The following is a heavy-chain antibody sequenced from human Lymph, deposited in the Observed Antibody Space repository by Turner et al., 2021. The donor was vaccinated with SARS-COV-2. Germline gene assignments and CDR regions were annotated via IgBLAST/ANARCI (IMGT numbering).Heavy chain of an antibody. CDR3: ARETVNNWVDP. Sequence: QVQLQESGPRLVKPLETLSLTCTVSGGSMNSNYWGWIRQPPGKRLEWIGYIYYRGSTNYNPSLESRVTISVDTSRNQFSLNLTSVTAADTAIYYCARETVNNWVDPWGQGTLVTVSS. V-gene: IGHV4-59*01. CDR1: GGSMNSNY. D-gene: IGHD2-21*02. CDR2: IYYRGST. J-gene: IGHJ5*02.